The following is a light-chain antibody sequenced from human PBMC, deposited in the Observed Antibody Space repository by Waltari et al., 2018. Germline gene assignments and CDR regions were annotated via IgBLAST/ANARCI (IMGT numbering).Light chain of an antibody. J-gene: IGKJ1*01. CDR2: HAS. Sequence: EIVLTQSTGTLFLSPGERATLSCRASQSISKYLAWYQQKPGQAPRLLIYHASSRAAGIPDRFSGSGSGTDFSLTISRLEPEDFAVYYCQHYESLPVTFGQGTKVEIK. V-gene: IGKV3-20*01. CDR1: QSISKY. CDR3: QHYESLPVT.